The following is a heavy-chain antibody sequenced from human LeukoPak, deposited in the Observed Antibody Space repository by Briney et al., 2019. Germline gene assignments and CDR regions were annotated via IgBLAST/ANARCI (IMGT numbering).Heavy chain of an antibody. CDR2: ISYDASNK. CDR1: GFTFSSYA. D-gene: IGHD6-13*01. J-gene: IGHJ6*03. V-gene: IGHV3-30*04. CDR3: ARDPVAAGNPRDYYYMDV. Sequence: PGGSLRLSCAASGFTFSSYALHWVRQAPGRGLELVAVISYDASNKYHADSVKGRFTISRYNSKNTLYLHMNRLRAEDTAVYYCARDPVAAGNPRDYYYMDVWGKGTTVTVSS.